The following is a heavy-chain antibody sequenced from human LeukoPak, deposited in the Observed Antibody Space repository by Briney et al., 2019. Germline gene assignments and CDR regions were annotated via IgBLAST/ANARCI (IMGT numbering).Heavy chain of an antibody. Sequence: ASVKVSCKASGYTFTSYGISWVRQAPGQGLEWMGWISAYNGNTNYAQKLQGRVTMTTDTSTSTAYMELRSLRSDDTGVYYCAREGVELGYCSGGSCYTAAFDIWGQGTMVTVSS. CDR2: ISAYNGNT. V-gene: IGHV1-18*01. D-gene: IGHD2-15*01. J-gene: IGHJ3*02. CDR3: AREGVELGYCSGGSCYTAAFDI. CDR1: GYTFTSYG.